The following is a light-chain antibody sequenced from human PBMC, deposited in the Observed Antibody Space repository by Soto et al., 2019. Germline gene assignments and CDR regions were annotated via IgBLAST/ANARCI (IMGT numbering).Light chain of an antibody. V-gene: IGLV3-21*02. Sequence: SYELPQTPSVSVAPGQTARISCGGNNIGTKSVHWYQQMPGQAPVLVVYDNTDRPSGIPERVSGSNSGNTATLTITRVEAGDEADYYCQVWDSSSEHVVFGGGTQLTVL. CDR1: NIGTKS. J-gene: IGLJ2*01. CDR2: DNT. CDR3: QVWDSSSEHVV.